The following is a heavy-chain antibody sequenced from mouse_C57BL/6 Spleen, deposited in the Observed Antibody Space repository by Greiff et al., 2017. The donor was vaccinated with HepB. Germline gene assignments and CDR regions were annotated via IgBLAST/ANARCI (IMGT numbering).Heavy chain of an antibody. CDR2: INPNNGGT. CDR3: ARVDYDYRMDY. V-gene: IGHV1-18*01. CDR1: GYTFTDYN. Sequence: EVQLQQSGPELVKPGASVKIPCKASGYTFTDYNMDWVKQSHGKSLEWIGDINPNNGGTINNQKFKGKATLTVDKSSSTAYMELRSLTSEDTAVYYCARVDYDYRMDYWGQGTSVTVSS. D-gene: IGHD2-4*01. J-gene: IGHJ4*01.